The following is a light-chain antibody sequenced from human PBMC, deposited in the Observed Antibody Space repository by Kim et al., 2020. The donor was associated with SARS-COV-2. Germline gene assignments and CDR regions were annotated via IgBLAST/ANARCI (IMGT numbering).Light chain of an antibody. V-gene: IGKV1-5*01. CDR1: QSISSW. CDR2: DAS. CDR3: QQYNSYPYT. Sequence: SAAVGDRVTITCRASQSISSWLAWYQQKPGKAPKLLIYDASSLESGVPSRSSGSGSGTEFTLTISSLQPDDFATYYCQQYNSYPYTFGQGTKLEIK. J-gene: IGKJ2*01.